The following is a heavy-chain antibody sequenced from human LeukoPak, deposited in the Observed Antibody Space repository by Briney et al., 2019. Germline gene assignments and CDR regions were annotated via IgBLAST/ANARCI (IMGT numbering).Heavy chain of an antibody. Sequence: SETLSLTCAVSGYSISSGYYWGWIRQPPGKGLEWIGSIYHSGSTYYNPSLKSRVTISVDTSKNQSSLKLSSGTAADTAVYYCASSMVRGATIDYWGQGTLVTVSS. CDR3: ASSMVRGATIDY. V-gene: IGHV4-38-2*01. CDR1: GYSISSGYY. CDR2: IYHSGST. J-gene: IGHJ4*02. D-gene: IGHD3-10*01.